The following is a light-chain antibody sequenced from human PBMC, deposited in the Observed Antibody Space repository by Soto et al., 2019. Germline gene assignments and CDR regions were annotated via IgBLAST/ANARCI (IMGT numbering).Light chain of an antibody. Sequence: DIQMTQSPSSLSASVGDRVTITCRASRSVSNYLSWYQQKPGKAPKSLIYAASSLQTGVPSRFSGSGFGTDFTLTISSLQPEDIATYYCLQYNSYPMTFGQGTRLEIK. V-gene: IGKV1-16*01. J-gene: IGKJ5*01. CDR3: LQYNSYPMT. CDR2: AAS. CDR1: RSVSNY.